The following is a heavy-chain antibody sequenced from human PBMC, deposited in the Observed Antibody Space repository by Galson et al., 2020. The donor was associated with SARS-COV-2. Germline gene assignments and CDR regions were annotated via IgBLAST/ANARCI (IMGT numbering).Heavy chain of an antibody. CDR3: ARQNSYYDGSGCYWCDP. CDR1: DDSISSGTYY. CDR2: IYYAGST. J-gene: IGHJ5*02. V-gene: IGHV4-39*01. D-gene: IGHD3-22*01. Sequence: ETSETLSLTCTVSDDSISSGTYYWGWIRQPPGKGLDWIGSIYYAGSTYYNPSLKSRVTISLDTSRKQFSLKLFSVTAADTAVYYCARQNSYYDGSGCYWCDPWGQGTLGIVSS.